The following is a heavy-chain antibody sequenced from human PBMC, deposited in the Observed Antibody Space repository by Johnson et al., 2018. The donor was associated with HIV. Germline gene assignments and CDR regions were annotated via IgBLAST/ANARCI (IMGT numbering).Heavy chain of an antibody. CDR2: IDTAGDT. V-gene: IGHV3-13*01. Sequence: VQLVESGGGLVKPGGSLRLSCAASGFTFSSYDMHWVRQTTGKGLEWVSVIDTAGDTYYAGSVKGRFTISRENAKNSLYLQVNSLRAGDTALYYCARGSYDGDAFDIWGQGTMVTVSS. D-gene: IGHD1-26*01. CDR1: GFTFSSYD. CDR3: ARGSYDGDAFDI. J-gene: IGHJ3*02.